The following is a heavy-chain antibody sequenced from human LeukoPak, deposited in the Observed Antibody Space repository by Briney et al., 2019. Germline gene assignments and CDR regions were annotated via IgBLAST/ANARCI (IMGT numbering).Heavy chain of an antibody. CDR1: GGSISSGGYS. CDR3: AREAVAGTGWFDP. J-gene: IGHJ5*02. CDR2: IYYSGST. V-gene: IGHV4-61*08. Sequence: SETLSLTCAVSGGSISSGGYSWSWIRQPPGKGLEWIGYIYYSGSTNYNPSLKSRVTISVDTSKNQFSLKLSSATAADTAVYYCAREAVAGTGWFDPWGQGTLVTVSS. D-gene: IGHD6-19*01.